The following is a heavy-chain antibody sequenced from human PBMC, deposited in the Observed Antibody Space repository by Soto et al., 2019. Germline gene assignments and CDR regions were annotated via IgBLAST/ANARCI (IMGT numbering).Heavy chain of an antibody. CDR1: GYSFTSYW. CDR2: IDPSDSYT. Sequence: PGESLKISCKGSGYSFTSYWISWVRQMPGKGLEWMGRIDPSDSYTNYSPSFQGHVTISADKSISTAYLQWSSLKASDTAMYYCARFRGIAAAGNRYYYYCGMDVCGQGTTVTVS. D-gene: IGHD6-13*01. J-gene: IGHJ6*02. V-gene: IGHV5-10-1*01. CDR3: ARFRGIAAAGNRYYYYCGMDV.